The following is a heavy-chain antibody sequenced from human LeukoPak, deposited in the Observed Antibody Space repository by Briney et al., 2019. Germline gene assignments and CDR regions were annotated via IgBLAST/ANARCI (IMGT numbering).Heavy chain of an antibody. CDR2: INHSGST. CDR3: ARGLADKSRRILWPVRRDDAFDI. J-gene: IGHJ3*02. Sequence: KPSETLSLTCAVYGGSFSGYYWSWIRQPPGKGLEWIGEINHSGSTNYNPSLKSRVTISVDTSKNQFSLKLSSVTAADTAVYYCARGLADKSRRILWPVRRDDAFDIWGQGTMVTVSS. V-gene: IGHV4-34*01. CDR1: GGSFSGYY. D-gene: IGHD5-12*01.